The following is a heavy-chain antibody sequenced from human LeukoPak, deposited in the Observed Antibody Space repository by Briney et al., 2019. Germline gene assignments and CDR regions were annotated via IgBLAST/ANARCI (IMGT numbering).Heavy chain of an antibody. Sequence: GRSLRLSCAASGFTFRSYAMRWVRQAPGKGLEWVAVISYDGSNKYYADSVKGRFTISRGNSKNTLYLQMNSLRAEDTAVYYCARELVVVAAGFDYWGQGTLVTVSS. V-gene: IGHV3-30-3*01. J-gene: IGHJ4*02. CDR1: GFTFRSYA. CDR2: ISYDGSNK. D-gene: IGHD2-15*01. CDR3: ARELVVVAAGFDY.